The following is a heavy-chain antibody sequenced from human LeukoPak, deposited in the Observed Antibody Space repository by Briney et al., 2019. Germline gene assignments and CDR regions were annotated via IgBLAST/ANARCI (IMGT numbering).Heavy chain of an antibody. V-gene: IGHV4-4*07. CDR2: IYTSGST. CDR1: GVSISSYH. D-gene: IGHD3-22*01. Sequence: PSETLSLTCTVSGVSISSYHWSWLRQPAGKGLEWIGRIYTSGSTNYNSSLKSRVTMSVDTSKNQFSLNLSSVAAADTAVYYCARQVGSFTMMHWGQGTLVTVSS. J-gene: IGHJ1*01. CDR3: ARQVGSFTMMH.